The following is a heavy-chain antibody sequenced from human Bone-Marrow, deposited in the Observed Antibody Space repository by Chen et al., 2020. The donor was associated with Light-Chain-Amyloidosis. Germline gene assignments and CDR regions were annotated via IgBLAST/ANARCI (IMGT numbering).Heavy chain of an antibody. V-gene: IGHV3-23*04. D-gene: IGHD3-9*01. Sequence: EVQLVESGGGLLQRGGSLRLSCAAAGIAFSSYAMRWVRKAPEKGLEWVSTISGSGGSRYYGDSVKGRLTISRDNSKNALFLQMNSLRAEDTAVYYCAKDISYDDILPGYPADAFDIWGQGTMVTVSS. CDR2: ISGSGGSR. CDR1: GIAFSSYA. J-gene: IGHJ3*02. CDR3: AKDISYDDILPGYPADAFDI.